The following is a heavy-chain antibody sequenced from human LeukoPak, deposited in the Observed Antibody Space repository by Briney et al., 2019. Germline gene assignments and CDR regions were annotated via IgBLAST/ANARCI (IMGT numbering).Heavy chain of an antibody. CDR3: ASGYNDATDYFDY. V-gene: IGHV3-7*01. Sequence: GGSLRLSCAASGFTFSNYWMSWVRQAPGKGLEWVAIIKQDGSEKYYVDSVKGRFTISRDNAENSLYLQMNILRVEDTAVYYCASGYNDATDYFDYWDQGTLVTVSS. CDR1: GFTFSNYW. D-gene: IGHD5-12*01. J-gene: IGHJ4*02. CDR2: IKQDGSEK.